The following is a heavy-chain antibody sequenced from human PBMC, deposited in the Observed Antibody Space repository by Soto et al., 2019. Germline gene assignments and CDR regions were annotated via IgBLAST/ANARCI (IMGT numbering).Heavy chain of an antibody. D-gene: IGHD1-26*01. Sequence: ASVKVSCKASGYTFTSYGISWVRQAPGQGLEWMGWIGAYNGNTNYAQKLQGRVTMTTDTSTSTAYMELRSLRSDDTAVYYCATHREVGATTSLDYWGQGTLVTVSS. CDR2: IGAYNGNT. CDR1: GYTFTSYG. CDR3: ATHREVGATTSLDY. J-gene: IGHJ4*02. V-gene: IGHV1-18*04.